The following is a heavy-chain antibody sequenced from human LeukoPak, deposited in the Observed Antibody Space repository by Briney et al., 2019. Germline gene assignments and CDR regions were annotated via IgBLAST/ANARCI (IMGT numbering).Heavy chain of an antibody. V-gene: IGHV4-39*07. Sequence: SETLSLTCTVSGGSISSSSYYWGWIRQPPGKGLEWIGSIYYSGSTYYNPSLKSRVTISVDTSKNQFSLKLSSVTAADTAVYYCARDVGITMIVTIWGQGTMVTVSS. D-gene: IGHD3-22*01. CDR1: GGSISSSSYY. CDR3: ARDVGITMIVTI. J-gene: IGHJ3*02. CDR2: IYYSGST.